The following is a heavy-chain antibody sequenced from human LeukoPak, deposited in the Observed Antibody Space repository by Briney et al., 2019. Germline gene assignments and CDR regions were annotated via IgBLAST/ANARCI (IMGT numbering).Heavy chain of an antibody. CDR3: ARDRITMVRGVTHGSTGFDY. CDR2: ISGSGGST. Sequence: GGSLRLSCAASGFTFSSYAMSWVRQAPGKGLEWVSAISGSGGSTYYADSVKGRFTISRDNSKNTLYLQMNSLRAEDTAVYYCARDRITMVRGVTHGSTGFDYWGQGTLVTVSS. CDR1: GFTFSSYA. D-gene: IGHD3-10*01. V-gene: IGHV3-23*01. J-gene: IGHJ4*02.